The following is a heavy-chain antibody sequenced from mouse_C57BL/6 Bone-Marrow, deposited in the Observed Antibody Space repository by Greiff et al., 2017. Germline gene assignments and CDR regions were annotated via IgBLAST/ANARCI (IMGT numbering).Heavy chain of an antibody. J-gene: IGHJ4*01. CDR1: GYTFTDYN. Sequence: VQLQQSGPELVKPGASVKMSCKASGYTFTDYNMHWVKQSHGKSLEWIGYINPNNGGTSYNQKFKGKATLTVNKSSSTAYMGLRSLTSEDSAVYYCAREGGNYGGAMDYWGQGTSVTVSS. CDR2: INPNNGGT. V-gene: IGHV1-22*01. D-gene: IGHD2-1*01. CDR3: AREGGNYGGAMDY.